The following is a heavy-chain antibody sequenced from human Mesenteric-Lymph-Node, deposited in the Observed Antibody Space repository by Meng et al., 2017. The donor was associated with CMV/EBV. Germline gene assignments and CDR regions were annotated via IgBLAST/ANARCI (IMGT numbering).Heavy chain of an antibody. CDR2: IHPSGTT. J-gene: IGHJ4*02. V-gene: IGHV4-34*01. D-gene: IGHD5-18*01. CDR1: GGSFSGYY. CDR3: SRGGDSAKLGNY. Sequence: GSLRLSCAVHGGSFSGYYWTWIRQPPGKGLEWIGEIHPSGTTHYNPSLESRVTISIDTSKNHFSLKATSVTAADTAVYYCSRGGDSAKLGNYWGQGTLVTVSS.